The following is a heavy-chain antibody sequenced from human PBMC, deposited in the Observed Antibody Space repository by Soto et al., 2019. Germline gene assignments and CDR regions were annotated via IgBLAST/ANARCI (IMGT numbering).Heavy chain of an antibody. CDR2: ISSSSSYI. CDR3: ARARYYYDSSGYQRYYYGMDV. J-gene: IGHJ6*02. D-gene: IGHD3-22*01. V-gene: IGHV3-21*01. CDR1: GFTFSSYS. Sequence: GGSLRLSCAASGFTFSSYSMNWVRQAPGKXLEWVSSISSSSSYIYYADSVKGRFTISRDNAKNSLYLQMNSLRAEDTAVYYCARARYYYDSSGYQRYYYGMDVWGQGTTVTVSS.